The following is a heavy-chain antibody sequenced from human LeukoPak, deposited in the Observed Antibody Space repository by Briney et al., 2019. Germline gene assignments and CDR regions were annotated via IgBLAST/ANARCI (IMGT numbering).Heavy chain of an antibody. V-gene: IGHV4-34*01. D-gene: IGHD3-10*01. CDR2: IYHSGST. CDR1: GGSFSGYY. J-gene: IGHJ5*02. CDR3: ARGGYYGSGNDFGFDP. Sequence: SETLSLTCAVYGGSFSGYYWSWIRQPPGKGLEWIGSIYHSGSTYYNPSLKSRVTISVDTSKNQFSLKLSSVTAADTAIYYCARGGYYGSGNDFGFDPWGQGTLVTVSS.